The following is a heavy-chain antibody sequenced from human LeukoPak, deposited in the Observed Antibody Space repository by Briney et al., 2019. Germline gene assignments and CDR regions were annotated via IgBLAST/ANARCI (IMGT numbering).Heavy chain of an antibody. CDR1: GFTFSSYW. CDR3: ASMYGSASSNDF. Sequence: GGSLRLSCAASGFTFSSYWMHWVRQAPGKGLVWVSYINGDGSNTNYADSVKGRFAISRDNAKNTLYLQMDSLRAEDTAVYYCASMYGSASSNDFWGQGTLVTVSS. D-gene: IGHD2-15*01. V-gene: IGHV3-74*01. J-gene: IGHJ4*02. CDR2: INGDGSNT.